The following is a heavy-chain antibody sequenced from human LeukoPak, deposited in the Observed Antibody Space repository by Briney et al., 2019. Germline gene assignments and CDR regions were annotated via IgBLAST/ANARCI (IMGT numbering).Heavy chain of an antibody. D-gene: IGHD2-2*01. J-gene: IGHJ4*02. CDR1: GGTFSSYA. Sequence: SVKVSCKASGGTFSSYAISWVRQAPGQGLEWMGGIIPIFGTANYAQKFQGRVTITADESTSTAYMELSSLRSEDTAVYYCARECSSTSCSPLDYWGQGTLVTVSS. CDR3: ARECSSTSCSPLDY. V-gene: IGHV1-69*01. CDR2: IIPIFGTA.